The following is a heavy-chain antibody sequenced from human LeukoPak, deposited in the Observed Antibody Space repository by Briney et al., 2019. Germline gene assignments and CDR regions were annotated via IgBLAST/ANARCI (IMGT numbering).Heavy chain of an antibody. CDR3: ARPGLSYGDNGFFFDY. D-gene: IGHD4-17*01. CDR1: GYTFTSYD. V-gene: IGHV1-8*02. J-gene: IGHJ4*02. Sequence: ASVKVSCKASGYTFTSYDINWVRQATGQGLEWMGWMNPNSGNTGYAQKFQGRVTMTTDTSTSTAYMELSSLRSDDTAVYYCARPGLSYGDNGFFFDYWGQGTLVTVSS. CDR2: MNPNSGNT.